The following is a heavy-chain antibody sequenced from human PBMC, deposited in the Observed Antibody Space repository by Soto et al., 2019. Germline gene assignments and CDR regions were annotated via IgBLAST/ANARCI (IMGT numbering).Heavy chain of an antibody. Sequence: PSETLSLTCAVYGGSFSGYYWSWIRQPPGKGLEWIGEINHSGSTNYNPSLKSRVTISVDTSKNQFSLKLSSVTAADTAVYYCARVNREMATTFYYYYYGVDVWGQGTTVTVSS. J-gene: IGHJ6*02. CDR1: GGSFSGYY. CDR3: ARVNREMATTFYYYYYGVDV. D-gene: IGHD5-12*01. CDR2: INHSGST. V-gene: IGHV4-34*01.